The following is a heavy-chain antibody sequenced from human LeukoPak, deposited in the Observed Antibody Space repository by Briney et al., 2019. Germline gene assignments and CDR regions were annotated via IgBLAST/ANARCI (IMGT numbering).Heavy chain of an antibody. J-gene: IGHJ4*02. V-gene: IGHV1-8*03. CDR1: GYTFTSYV. CDR2: MNPNSGNT. D-gene: IGHD2-2*01. Sequence: ASVKVSCKASGYTFTSYVINWVRQATGQGLEWMGWMNPNSGNTGYAQKFQGRVTITRNTSISTAYMELSSLRSEDTAVYYCARGSQALGYCSSTSCYGGLFDYWGQGTLVTVSS. CDR3: ARGSQALGYCSSTSCYGGLFDY.